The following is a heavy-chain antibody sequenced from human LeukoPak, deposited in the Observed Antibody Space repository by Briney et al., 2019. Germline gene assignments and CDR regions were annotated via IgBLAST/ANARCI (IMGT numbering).Heavy chain of an antibody. Sequence: GGSLRLSCVASEFTFSRYDMQWVGQAPGKGLDWVAVTSFDGKVQYYADSVKGRFTISRDNSKNTLYLKINSLRAEDTAAYSCTNEFSTTTRTVAHSADAFDIWGPRTVVTVSS. CDR1: EFTFSRYD. V-gene: IGHV3-30*18. J-gene: IGHJ3*02. D-gene: IGHD4-23*01. CDR3: TNEFSTTTRTVAHSADAFDI. CDR2: TSFDGKVQ.